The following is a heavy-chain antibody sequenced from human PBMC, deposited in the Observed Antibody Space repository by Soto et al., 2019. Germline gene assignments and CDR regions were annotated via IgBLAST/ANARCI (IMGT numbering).Heavy chain of an antibody. D-gene: IGHD3-3*01. J-gene: IGHJ4*02. CDR2: IYYSGST. CDR3: ARGSWDYDFWSGYYGGGNFDY. V-gene: IGHV4-59*01. Sequence: SETLSLTCTVSGGSISIYYWSWIRQPPGKGLEWIGYIYYSGSTNYNPSLKSRVTISVDTSKNQFSLKLSSVTAADTAVYYCARGSWDYDFWSGYYGGGNFDYWGQGTLVTVSS. CDR1: GGSISIYY.